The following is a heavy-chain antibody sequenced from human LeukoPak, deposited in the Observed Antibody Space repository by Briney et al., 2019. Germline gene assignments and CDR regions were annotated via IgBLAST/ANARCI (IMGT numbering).Heavy chain of an antibody. Sequence: PSETLSLTCAVYGGSFSGYYWSWIRQPPGKGLEWIGEINHSGSTNYNPSLKSRVTISVDTSKNQFSLKLSSVTAADTAVYYCARAWGDIVVVPAATDNWFDPWGQGTLVTVSP. D-gene: IGHD2-2*01. CDR3: ARAWGDIVVVPAATDNWFDP. J-gene: IGHJ5*02. CDR1: GGSFSGYY. CDR2: INHSGST. V-gene: IGHV4-34*01.